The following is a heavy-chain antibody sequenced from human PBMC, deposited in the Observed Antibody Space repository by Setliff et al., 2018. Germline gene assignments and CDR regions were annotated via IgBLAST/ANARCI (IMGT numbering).Heavy chain of an antibody. CDR2: VYYSGYT. CDR1: GGSVSSTSHY. J-gene: IGHJ4*02. CDR3: ARRGLGSYYDGSDFLSFDY. V-gene: IGHV4-39*07. Sequence: SETLSLTCTVSGGSVSSTSHYWGWIRQAPGKGMEWIGSVYYSGYTYYKPSLQSRVTMSVDTSKNQFSLKMTSLTAADTAVYYCARRGLGSYYDGSDFLSFDYWGQGNLVTVSS. D-gene: IGHD3-22*01.